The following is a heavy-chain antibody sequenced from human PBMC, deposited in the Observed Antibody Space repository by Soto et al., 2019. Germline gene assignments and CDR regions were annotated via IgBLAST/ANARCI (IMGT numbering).Heavy chain of an antibody. CDR2: INPNSGGT. Sequence: ASVKVSCKASGYTFTGYYMHWVRQAPGQGLEWMGWINPNSGGTNYAQKFQGWVTMTRDTSISTAYMELSRLRSDDTAVYYCARGDIVVVPAAMPAPHDAFDISGQGTIVTVSS. V-gene: IGHV1-2*04. D-gene: IGHD2-2*01. CDR1: GYTFTGYY. CDR3: ARGDIVVVPAAMPAPHDAFDI. J-gene: IGHJ3*02.